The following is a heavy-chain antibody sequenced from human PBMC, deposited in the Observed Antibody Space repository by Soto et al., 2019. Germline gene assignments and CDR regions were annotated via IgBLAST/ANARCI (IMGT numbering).Heavy chain of an antibody. CDR2: IRSSSYYI. CDR3: ARNRDPSSKTHGMDV. J-gene: IGHJ6*02. V-gene: IGHV3-21*06. Sequence: EVQLVESGGGLVEPGGSLRLSCTPSGLSFSTHSMNWVRQAPGKGLEWVSSIRSSSYYIYYADSVKGRFTISRDNAKNTLFLQMNSLRADDTAVYYCARNRDPSSKTHGMDVWGQGTTVTVSS. CDR1: GLSFSTHS.